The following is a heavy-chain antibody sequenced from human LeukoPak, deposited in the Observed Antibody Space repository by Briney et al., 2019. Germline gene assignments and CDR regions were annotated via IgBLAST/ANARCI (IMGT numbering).Heavy chain of an antibody. CDR1: GYTFTSYG. CDR3: ARQTWIQLWPYYYYYMDV. D-gene: IGHD5-18*01. CDR2: ISAYNGNT. Sequence: ASVKVSCKAFGYTFTSYGISWVRQAPGQGLEWMGWISAYNGNTNYAQKLQGRVTMTTDTSTSTAYMELRGLRSDDTAVYYCARQTWIQLWPYYYYYMDVWGKGTTVTVSS. J-gene: IGHJ6*03. V-gene: IGHV1-18*01.